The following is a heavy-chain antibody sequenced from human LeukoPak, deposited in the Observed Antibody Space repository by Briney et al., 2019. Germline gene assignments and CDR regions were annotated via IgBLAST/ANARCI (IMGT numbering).Heavy chain of an antibody. Sequence: GGSLRLSCAASGFTFNTYWMHWVRQAPGKGLVGVSRINGDGSSISYADSVKGRFTISRDNAKNTLYLQLNSLRAEDTAVYYCARGGGSGTYRLDYWGQGTLVTVSS. CDR3: ARGGGSGTYRLDY. D-gene: IGHD3-10*01. V-gene: IGHV3-74*01. CDR1: GFTFNTYW. CDR2: INGDGSSI. J-gene: IGHJ4*02.